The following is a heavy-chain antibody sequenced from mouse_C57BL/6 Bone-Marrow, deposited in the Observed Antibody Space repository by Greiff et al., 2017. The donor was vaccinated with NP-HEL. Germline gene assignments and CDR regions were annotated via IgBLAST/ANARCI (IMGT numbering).Heavy chain of an antibody. CDR3: ARHLVIYYYGSSPFAY. D-gene: IGHD1-1*01. J-gene: IGHJ3*01. CDR1: GFTFSDYY. CDR2: ISNGGGST. V-gene: IGHV5-12*01. Sequence: EVKLMESGGGLVQPGGSLKLSCAASGFTFSDYYMYWVRQTPEKRLEWVAYISNGGGSTYYPDTVKGRFTISRDNAKNTLYLQMSRLKSEDTAMYYCARHLVIYYYGSSPFAYWGQGTLVTVSA.